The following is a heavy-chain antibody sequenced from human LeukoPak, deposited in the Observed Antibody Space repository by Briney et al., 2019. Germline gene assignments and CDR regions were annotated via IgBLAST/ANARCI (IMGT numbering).Heavy chain of an antibody. D-gene: IGHD6-13*01. CDR1: GGSISSYY. V-gene: IGHV4-4*07. Sequence: SETLSLTCTVSGGSISSYYWSWIRQPAGKGLEWIGRIYTSGSTNYNPSLKSRVTMSVDTSKNQFSLKLSSVTAADTAVYYCAREGSIAAAGTRGMDVWGQGTTVTVSS. J-gene: IGHJ6*02. CDR2: IYTSGST. CDR3: AREGSIAAAGTRGMDV.